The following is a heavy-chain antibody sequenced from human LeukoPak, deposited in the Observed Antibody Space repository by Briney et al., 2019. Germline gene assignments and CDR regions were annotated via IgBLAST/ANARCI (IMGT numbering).Heavy chain of an antibody. J-gene: IGHJ4*02. CDR2: ISYDGSNK. D-gene: IGHD3-22*01. CDR1: GFTFSSYA. Sequence: AGGSLRLSCAASGFTFSSYAMHWVRQAPGKGLEWVAVISYDGSNKYYADSVKGRFTISRDNAKNSLYLQMNSLRAEDTAAYYCARDAYYYDSSGYSLPAGADYWGQGTLVTVSS. V-gene: IGHV3-30*04. CDR3: ARDAYYYDSSGYSLPAGADY.